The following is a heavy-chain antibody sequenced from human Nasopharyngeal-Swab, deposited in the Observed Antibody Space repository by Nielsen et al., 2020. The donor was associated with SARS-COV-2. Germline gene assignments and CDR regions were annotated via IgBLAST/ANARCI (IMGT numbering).Heavy chain of an antibody. D-gene: IGHD1-1*01. CDR3: ARGTLQDY. Sequence: RQAPGKGLEWTGEINHSGSTNYNPSLKSRVTISVDTSKNQFSLKLSSVTAADTAVYYCARGTLQDYWGQGTLVTVSS. V-gene: IGHV4-34*01. J-gene: IGHJ4*02. CDR2: INHSGST.